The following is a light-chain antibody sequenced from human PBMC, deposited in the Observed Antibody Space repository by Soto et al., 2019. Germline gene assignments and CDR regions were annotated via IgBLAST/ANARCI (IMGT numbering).Light chain of an antibody. J-gene: IGKJ5*01. Sequence: EIVMTQSPVTLSVSPGERAILSCSASQSIGTKVAWYQQRPGQAPRLLIYGASTRATDIPARFSGSGSGTEFTLPISSLQSDDFAVYYCHQYNRWTSITFGQGTRL. CDR2: GAS. CDR1: QSIGTK. CDR3: HQYNRWTSIT. V-gene: IGKV3-15*01.